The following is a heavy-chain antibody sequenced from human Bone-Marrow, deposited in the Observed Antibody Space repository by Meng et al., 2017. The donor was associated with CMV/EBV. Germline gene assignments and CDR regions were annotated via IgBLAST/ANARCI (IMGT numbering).Heavy chain of an antibody. CDR1: GYTFTGYY. CDR3: ARDLSEYPYFDY. Sequence: ASVKVSCKASGYTFTGYYIHWVRQAPGQGLEWMGWINPNSGGTNYAQKFQGRVSMTRDTSISTAYMELSRLISDDTAVYYRARDLSEYPYFDYWGQGTLVTVSS. J-gene: IGHJ4*02. CDR2: INPNSGGT. D-gene: IGHD6-6*01. V-gene: IGHV1-2*02.